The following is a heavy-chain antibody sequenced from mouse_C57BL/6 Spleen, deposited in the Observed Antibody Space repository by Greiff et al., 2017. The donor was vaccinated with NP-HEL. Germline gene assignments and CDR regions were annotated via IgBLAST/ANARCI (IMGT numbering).Heavy chain of an antibody. D-gene: IGHD2-5*01. CDR3: ARPPLYYSNYEAMDY. CDR1: GFTFSDYG. CDR2: ISSGSSTI. V-gene: IGHV5-17*01. J-gene: IGHJ4*01. Sequence: VQVVESGGGLVKPGGSLKLSCAASGFTFSDYGMHWVRQAPEKGLEWVAYISSGSSTIYYADTVKGRFTISRDNAKNTLFLQMTSLRSEDTAMYYCARPPLYYSNYEAMDYWGQGTSVTVSS.